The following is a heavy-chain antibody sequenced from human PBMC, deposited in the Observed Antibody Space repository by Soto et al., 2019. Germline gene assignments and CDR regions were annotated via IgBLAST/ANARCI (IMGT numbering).Heavy chain of an antibody. Sequence: LRLSCAASGFTFSDYYMSWIRQAPGKGLVWVSYISSSGTPIYYEDSMKGRFTISRDNAKNELYLQMSRLSAEDTAFYYCARSQGPFWYFDYWGQGILVTISS. CDR3: ARSQGPFWYFDY. V-gene: IGHV3-11*01. CDR1: GFTFSDYY. CDR2: ISSSGTPI. J-gene: IGHJ4*02.